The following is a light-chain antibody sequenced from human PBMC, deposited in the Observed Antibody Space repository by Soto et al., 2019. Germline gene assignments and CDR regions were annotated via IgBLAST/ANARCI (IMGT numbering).Light chain of an antibody. V-gene: IGKV3-15*01. Sequence: EIGMKQSPATLSVSPGERATLSCRASQSVSSNLAWYQQKPGQAPRLLIYGASTRATGIPARFSGSGSGTEFTLTISSLQSEDFAVYYWQQYNNRQAFGQGTKV. CDR1: QSVSSN. CDR3: QQYNNRQA. J-gene: IGKJ1*01. CDR2: GAS.